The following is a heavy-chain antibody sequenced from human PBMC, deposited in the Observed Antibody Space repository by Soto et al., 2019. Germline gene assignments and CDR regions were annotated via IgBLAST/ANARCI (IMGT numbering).Heavy chain of an antibody. CDR1: GGSISSYY. CDR2: IYYSGST. D-gene: IGHD5-18*01. V-gene: IGHV4-59*01. Sequence: PSETLSLTCFVSGGSISSYYWSWIRQPPGKGLEWIGYIYYSGSTNYNTSLKSRVTISVDTSKNQFSLKLSSVTAADTAVYYCARLHDTAMADYYGMDVWGKGTKGTTSS. CDR3: ARLHDTAMADYYGMDV. J-gene: IGHJ6*04.